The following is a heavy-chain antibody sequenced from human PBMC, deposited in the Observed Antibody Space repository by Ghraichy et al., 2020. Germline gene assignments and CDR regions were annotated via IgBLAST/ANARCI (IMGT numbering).Heavy chain of an antibody. J-gene: IGHJ4*02. CDR3: AKRGATGTTIHGFDY. V-gene: IGHV3-23*01. CDR1: GFTFSSYT. CDR2: VSADGKTT. D-gene: IGHD1-1*01. Sequence: GGSLRLSCAASGFTFSSYTMFWVRQAPVRGLEWVSVVSADGKTTFYADSVKGRFTISRDNSKSTLDLHMNSLRAEDTVVYYCAKRGATGTTIHGFDYWGKGTLVTVSS.